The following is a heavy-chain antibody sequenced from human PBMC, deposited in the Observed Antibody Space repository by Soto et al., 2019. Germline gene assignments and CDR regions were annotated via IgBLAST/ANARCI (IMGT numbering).Heavy chain of an antibody. D-gene: IGHD2-15*01. CDR2: IYYSGST. J-gene: IGHJ4*02. CDR3: ARGVRRSGGSCYVDY. V-gene: IGHV4-30-4*01. Sequence: TLSLTCTVSGGSMRSGDYYWSWIRQPPGKGLEWIGYIYYSGSTYYNPSLKSRVTISVDTSRNQFSLKLTSVTAADTAVYYCARGVRRSGGSCYVDYWGRGTLVTVS. CDR1: GGSMRSGDYY.